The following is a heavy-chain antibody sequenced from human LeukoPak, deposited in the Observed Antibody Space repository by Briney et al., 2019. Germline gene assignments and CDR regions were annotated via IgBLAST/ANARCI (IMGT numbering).Heavy chain of an antibody. CDR2: ISSSSSYT. V-gene: IGHV3-11*06. CDR3: AREGQQLVDY. CDR1: GFTFSDYY. J-gene: IGHJ4*02. Sequence: GGSLGLSCAASGFTFSDYYMSWIRQAPGKGLEWVSYISSSSSYTSYADSVKGRFTISRDNAKNSLYLQMNSLRAEDTAVYYCAREGQQLVDYWGQGTLVTVSS. D-gene: IGHD6-13*01.